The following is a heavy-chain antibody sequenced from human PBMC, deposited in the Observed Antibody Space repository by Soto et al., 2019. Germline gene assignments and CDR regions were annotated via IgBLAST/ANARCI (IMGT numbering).Heavy chain of an antibody. Sequence: SQTLSLTCAISGESVSSSSAAWNWIRQSPSRGLEWLGRTYYRSKWYNNYAISVKSRIIINPDTSKNQFSLQLNSVTPEDTAVYYCAGQHQWLDSWGQGTLVPVSS. V-gene: IGHV6-1*01. D-gene: IGHD6-19*01. CDR1: GESVSSSSAA. CDR2: TYYRSKWYN. J-gene: IGHJ4*02. CDR3: AGQHQWLDS.